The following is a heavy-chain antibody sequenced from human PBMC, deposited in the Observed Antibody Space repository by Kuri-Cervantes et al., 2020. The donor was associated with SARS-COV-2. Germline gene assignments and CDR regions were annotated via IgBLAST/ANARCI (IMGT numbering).Heavy chain of an antibody. V-gene: IGHV3-23*01. Sequence: LSLTCAASGFTFSSHAMIWVRQAPGKGLEWVSSTSGSGGATYYADSAKGRFTISRDNSKNTLSLQMNSLRAEDTAVYYCAKPLGYSGYDPPDYWGQGTLVTVSS. D-gene: IGHD5-12*01. CDR3: AKPLGYSGYDPPDY. CDR1: GFTFSSHA. CDR2: TSGSGGAT. J-gene: IGHJ4*02.